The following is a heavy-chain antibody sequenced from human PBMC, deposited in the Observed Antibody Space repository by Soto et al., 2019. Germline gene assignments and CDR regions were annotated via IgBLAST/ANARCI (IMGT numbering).Heavy chain of an antibody. J-gene: IGHJ4*02. V-gene: IGHV3-74*01. CDR3: AREVVGFSYDY. CDR1: GFTFSNYW. CDR2: ISGDGRIT. D-gene: IGHD5-18*01. Sequence: EVQLVESGGGLVQPGGSLRLSCAASGFTFSNYWMHWVRQAPGKGLVWVSRISGDGRITTYADSVKGRFTISRDNARNTVYLQMNSMRADTALYYCAREVVGFSYDYWGQGTLVTVSS.